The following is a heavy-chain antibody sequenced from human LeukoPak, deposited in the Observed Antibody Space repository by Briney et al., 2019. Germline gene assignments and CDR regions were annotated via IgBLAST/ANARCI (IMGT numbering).Heavy chain of an antibody. D-gene: IGHD2-2*01. Sequence: SETLSLSCTVSGGSVSSGSYYWSWIRQPPGEGLEWNGYSYYSGSTNYNPSLKSRVTISVDTSKIQFSLKLSSVTAADTAVYYCAREAQPHWFDPWGQGTLVTVSS. J-gene: IGHJ5*02. CDR2: SYYSGST. CDR1: GGSVSSGSYY. V-gene: IGHV4-61*01. CDR3: AREAQPHWFDP.